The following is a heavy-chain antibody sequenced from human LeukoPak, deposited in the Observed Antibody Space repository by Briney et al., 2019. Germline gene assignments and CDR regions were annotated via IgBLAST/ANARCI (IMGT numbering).Heavy chain of an antibody. CDR3: ARVQHVRSRGYYYYYYGMDV. Sequence: GGSLRLSCAASGFTVSSNYMSWVRQAPGKGLEWVSVIYSGGSTYYADSVKGRFTISRDNSKNTLYLQMNSLRAEDTAVYYCARVQHVRSRGYYYYYYGMDVWGQGTTVTVSS. CDR2: IYSGGST. V-gene: IGHV3-53*01. J-gene: IGHJ6*02. CDR1: GFTVSSNY. D-gene: IGHD3-10*01.